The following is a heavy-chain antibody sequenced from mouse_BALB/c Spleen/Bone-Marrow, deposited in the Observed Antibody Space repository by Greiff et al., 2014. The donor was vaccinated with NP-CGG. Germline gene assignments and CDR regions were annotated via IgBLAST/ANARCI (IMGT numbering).Heavy chain of an antibody. V-gene: IGHV14-3*02. CDR3: ATYYRYDRRFAY. CDR2: IDPANGNT. Sequence: VQLKQSGAELVKPGASVKLSCTASSFNIKDTYMHWVKQRPEQGLEWIGRIDPANGNTKYDPKFQGKATITADTSSNTAYLQLSSLTSEDTAVYYCATYYRYDRRFAYWGQGTLVTVSA. J-gene: IGHJ3*01. CDR1: SFNIKDTY. D-gene: IGHD2-14*01.